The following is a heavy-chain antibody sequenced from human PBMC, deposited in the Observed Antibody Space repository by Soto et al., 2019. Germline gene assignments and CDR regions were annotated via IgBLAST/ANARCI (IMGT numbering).Heavy chain of an antibody. CDR1: GGSISSGDYY. Sequence: QVQLQESGPGLVKPSQTLSLTCTVSGGSISSGDYYWSWIRQPPGKGLEWIGYIYYSGSTYYNPSLKRRVTISVDTSKNQFSLKLSSVTAADTAVYYCARGVGQQLADNWFDPWGQGTLVTVSS. CDR2: IYYSGST. J-gene: IGHJ5*02. D-gene: IGHD6-13*01. CDR3: ARGVGQQLADNWFDP. V-gene: IGHV4-30-4*01.